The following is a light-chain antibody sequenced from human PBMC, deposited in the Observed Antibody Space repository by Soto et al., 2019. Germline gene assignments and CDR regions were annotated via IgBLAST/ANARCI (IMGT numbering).Light chain of an antibody. CDR2: DAS. Sequence: EILLTQSPATLSLSPGERATLSCRASQSVSSDLAWYHQKPGQAPRLLIYDASNRATGIPARFSGSGSGTDFTLTISSLELEDFAVYYCQQRSNWPSTFGQGTKVDIK. CDR3: QQRSNWPST. CDR1: QSVSSD. J-gene: IGKJ1*01. V-gene: IGKV3-11*01.